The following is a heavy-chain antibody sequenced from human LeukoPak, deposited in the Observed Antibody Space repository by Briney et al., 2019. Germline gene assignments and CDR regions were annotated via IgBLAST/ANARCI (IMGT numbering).Heavy chain of an antibody. V-gene: IGHV3-74*01. CDR1: GFTFSRYW. J-gene: IGHJ6*02. CDR2: IDGDGSSI. D-gene: IGHD3-10*01. Sequence: GVSLRLACAASGFTFSRYWMHWVRQAPGKGLVWVSRIDGDGSSISYADSVKGRFTSSRDNAKNTLYLQMNSLRAEDTAVYYCASPTPYGSGSQYGMDAWGQGTTVTVSS. CDR3: ASPTPYGSGSQYGMDA.